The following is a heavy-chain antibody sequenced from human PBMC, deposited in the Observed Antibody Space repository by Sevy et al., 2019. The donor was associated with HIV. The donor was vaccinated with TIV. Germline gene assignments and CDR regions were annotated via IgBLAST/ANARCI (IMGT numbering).Heavy chain of an antibody. J-gene: IGHJ4*02. Sequence: GGSLRLSCAASGFTFSNYNMNWVRQAPGKGLEWVSSITSSSDYIYDADSVKGRFTISRENAKNLLYLQMNSLRAEDTAVYYCARDRRTLNYYASSGYNYYFDYWGQGTLVTVSS. V-gene: IGHV3-21*01. CDR1: GFTFSNYN. D-gene: IGHD3-22*01. CDR2: ITSSSDYI. CDR3: ARDRRTLNYYASSGYNYYFDY.